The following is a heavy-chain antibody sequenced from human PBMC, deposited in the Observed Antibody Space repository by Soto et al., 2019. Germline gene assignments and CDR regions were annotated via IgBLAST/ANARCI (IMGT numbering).Heavy chain of an antibody. CDR1: GFSLSTSGVA. CDR2: IFWDDDK. CDR3: ARTFDFWSGYYFSY. V-gene: IGHV2-5*02. J-gene: IGHJ4*02. D-gene: IGHD3-3*01. Sequence: SGPTLVNPTQTLTLTCTFSGFSLSTSGVAVGWIRQAPRKAPEWLAFIFWDDDKRYSPSLENRLTITKDTSKNQVVLTMTNMDPVDTATYYCARTFDFWSGYYFSYWGRGTLVTVSS.